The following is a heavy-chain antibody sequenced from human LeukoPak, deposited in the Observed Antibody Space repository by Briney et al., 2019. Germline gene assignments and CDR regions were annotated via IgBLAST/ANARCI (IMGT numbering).Heavy chain of an antibody. CDR1: GYRFTNYG. V-gene: IGHV1-8*02. Sequence: ASVKVSCKASGYRFTNYGVSWVRQAPGQGLEWMGWMNPNSGNTGYAQKFQGRVTMTRNTSISTAYMELSSLRSEDTAVYYCVTGIEAPFDIRGQGTMVTVSS. D-gene: IGHD6-13*01. J-gene: IGHJ3*02. CDR2: MNPNSGNT. CDR3: VTGIEAPFDI.